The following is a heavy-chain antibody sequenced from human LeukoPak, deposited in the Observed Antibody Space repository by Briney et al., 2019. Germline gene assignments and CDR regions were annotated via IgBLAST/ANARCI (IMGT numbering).Heavy chain of an antibody. V-gene: IGHV4-39*01. CDR2: IYYSGST. CDR3: ARHMATGYYDSSGPAY. Sequence: SETLSLTCTVSGGSISSSSYYWGWIRQPPGKGLEWIGSIYYSGSTYYNPSLKSRVTISVDTSKNQFSLKLSSVTAADTAVYYCARHMATGYYDSSGPAYWGQGTLVTVCS. D-gene: IGHD3-22*01. CDR1: GGSISSSSYY. J-gene: IGHJ4*02.